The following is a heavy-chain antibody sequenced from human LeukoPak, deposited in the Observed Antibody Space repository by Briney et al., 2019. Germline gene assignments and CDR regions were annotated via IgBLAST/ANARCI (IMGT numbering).Heavy chain of an antibody. CDR3: VRGGTYWTVS. Sequence: GGSQSLSCAASGFIFSDSYMSWVRQAPGKGLEWVATIKTDGSEKFHVDSVSGRFTISRDNTKDSLFLQMNSLRVDDTAVYYCVRGGTYWTVSWGQGTLVTVSS. V-gene: IGHV3-7*01. CDR2: IKTDGSEK. J-gene: IGHJ5*01. CDR1: GFIFSDSY.